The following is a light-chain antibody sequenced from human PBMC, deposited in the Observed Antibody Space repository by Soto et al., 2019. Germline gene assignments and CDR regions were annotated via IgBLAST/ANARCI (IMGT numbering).Light chain of an antibody. CDR2: EVS. J-gene: IGLJ2*01. Sequence: QSALTQPPSASGSPGQSVTISCTGTSSDVGGYNYVSWHQQHPGKAPKLMIYEVSKRPSGVPDRFSGSKSGNTASLTVSGLQAEDEAYYYCSSYAGSNNLVFGGGTQLTVL. V-gene: IGLV2-8*01. CDR1: SSDVGGYNY. CDR3: SSYAGSNNLV.